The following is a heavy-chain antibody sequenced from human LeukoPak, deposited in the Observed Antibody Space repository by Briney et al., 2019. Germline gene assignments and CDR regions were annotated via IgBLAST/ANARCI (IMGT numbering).Heavy chain of an antibody. Sequence: SETLSLTCTVSGGSISSYYWSWIRQPPRKGLEWIGYIYYSGSTNYNPSLKSRVTISVDTSKNQFSLKLGSVTAADTAVYYCAREHSPHFFDYWGQGTLVTVSS. J-gene: IGHJ4*02. V-gene: IGHV4-59*01. D-gene: IGHD2-15*01. CDR1: GGSISSYY. CDR2: IYYSGST. CDR3: AREHSPHFFDY.